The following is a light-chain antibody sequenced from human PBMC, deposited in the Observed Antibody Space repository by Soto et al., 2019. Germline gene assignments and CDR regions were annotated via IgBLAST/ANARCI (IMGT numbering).Light chain of an antibody. CDR3: QNSKSSPFT. CDR2: AAS. J-gene: IGKJ2*01. CDR1: QDSINY. Sequence: DIQMTQSPSSLSASVGDRVTITCRASQDSINYLAWYQQKPGKAPNLLVYAASTLQSVVSSRISGSGSVADFTLNISDFRPEDVDTYYCQNSKSSPFTFGHGTKLQIK. V-gene: IGKV1-27*01.